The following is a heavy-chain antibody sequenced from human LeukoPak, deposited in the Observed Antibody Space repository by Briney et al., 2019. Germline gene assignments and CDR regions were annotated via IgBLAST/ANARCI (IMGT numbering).Heavy chain of an antibody. CDR1: GGSISSYY. J-gene: IGHJ4*02. D-gene: IGHD2-2*01. CDR2: IYYSGST. CDR3: ARWGRYSSSPIDY. Sequence: PSETLSLTCTVSGGSISSYYWSWIRQPPGKGLEWIGYIYYSGSTNYNPSLKSRVTISVDTSKNQFSLKLSPVTAADTAVYYCARWGRYSSSPIDYWGQGTLVTVSS. V-gene: IGHV4-59*01.